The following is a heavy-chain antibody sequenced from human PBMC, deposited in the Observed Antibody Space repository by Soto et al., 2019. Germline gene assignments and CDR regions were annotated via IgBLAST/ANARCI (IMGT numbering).Heavy chain of an antibody. D-gene: IGHD3-22*01. CDR2: IYSGGST. V-gene: IGHV3-53*01. CDR3: ARTRRYDSSGYYLDY. J-gene: IGHJ4*02. CDR1: GFTVSSNY. Sequence: GGSLRLSCAASGFTVSSNYMSWARQAPGKGLEWVSVIYSGGSTYYADSVKGRFTISRDNSKNTLYLQMNSLRAEDTAVYYCARTRRYDSSGYYLDYWGQGTLVTVSS.